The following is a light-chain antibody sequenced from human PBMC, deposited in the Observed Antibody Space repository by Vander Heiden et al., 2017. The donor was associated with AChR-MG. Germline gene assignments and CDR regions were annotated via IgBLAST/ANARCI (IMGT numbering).Light chain of an antibody. CDR2: YDK. Sequence: SYVLTQPPSVSVAPGQTARITCVGDNIRRKSVRWYQHKPGQAPVLVVYYDKGRPSVFPERISGSNSGNTATLTISGVEAGDEADYYCQVWDSSSVHYVFGTGTKVTVL. CDR3: QVWDSSSVHYV. V-gene: IGLV3-21*02. J-gene: IGLJ1*01. CDR1: NIRRKS.